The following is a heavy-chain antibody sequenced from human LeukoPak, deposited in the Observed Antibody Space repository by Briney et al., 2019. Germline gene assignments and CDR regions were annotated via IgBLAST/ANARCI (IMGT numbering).Heavy chain of an antibody. Sequence: PGGSLRLSCAASGFTFSDYYMSWIRQAPGKGLEWVSSISSSSSYIYYADSVRGRFTISRDNAKNSLYLQLNSLRAEDTAVYYCARSSDNYYYYQYMDVWGKGTTVTVSS. J-gene: IGHJ6*03. V-gene: IGHV3-11*06. D-gene: IGHD3-9*01. CDR3: ARSSDNYYYYQYMDV. CDR1: GFTFSDYY. CDR2: ISSSSSYI.